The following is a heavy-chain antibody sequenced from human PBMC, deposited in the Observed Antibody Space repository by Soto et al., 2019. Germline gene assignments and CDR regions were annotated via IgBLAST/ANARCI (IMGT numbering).Heavy chain of an antibody. V-gene: IGHV1-18*01. CDR2: ISAYNGNT. CDR3: ARDLGYCSGGSCRAYNWFDP. CDR1: GCTFTSYG. Sequence: ASVKVSCKASGCTFTSYGISWVRQAPGQGLEWMGWISAYNGNTNYAQKLQGRVTMTTDTSTSTAYMELRSLRSDDTAVYYCARDLGYCSGGSCRAYNWFDPWGQGTLVTVSS. J-gene: IGHJ5*02. D-gene: IGHD2-15*01.